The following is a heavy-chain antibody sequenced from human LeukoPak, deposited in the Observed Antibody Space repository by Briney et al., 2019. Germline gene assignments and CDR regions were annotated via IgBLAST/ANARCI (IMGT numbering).Heavy chain of an antibody. J-gene: IGHJ4*02. CDR1: GFTFRSYT. V-gene: IGHV3-21*01. CDR2: IVSSDSYI. D-gene: IGHD3-10*01. Sequence: KPGGSLRLSCTASGFTFRSYTINWVRQAPGRGLEWVSSIVSSDSYIYYADSVKGRFTISRDNAKNSVHLQMNSLTAEDTAMYYCARDRGDRGLPFDYWGQGTLVTVSS. CDR3: ARDRGDRGLPFDY.